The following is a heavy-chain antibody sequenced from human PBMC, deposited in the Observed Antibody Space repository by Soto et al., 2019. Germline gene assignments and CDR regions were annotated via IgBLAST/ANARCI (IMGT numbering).Heavy chain of an antibody. D-gene: IGHD6-19*01. J-gene: IGHJ5*02. CDR3: ARARSGSFLDP. CDR1: GGSISSYY. CDR2: IYYSGST. V-gene: IGHV4-59*01. Sequence: SETLSLTCTVSGGSISSYYWSWIRQPPGKGLEWIGYIYYSGSTNYNPSLKSRVTISVDTSKNQFSLKLSSVTAADTAVYYCARARSGSFLDPWGQGTLVTVSS.